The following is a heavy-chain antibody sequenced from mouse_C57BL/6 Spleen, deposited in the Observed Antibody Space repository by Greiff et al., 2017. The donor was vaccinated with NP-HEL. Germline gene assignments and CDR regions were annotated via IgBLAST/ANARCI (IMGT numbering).Heavy chain of an antibody. V-gene: IGHV3-6*01. CDR1: GYSITSGYY. Sequence: VQLKQSGPGLVKPSQSLSLTCSVTGYSITSGYYWNWIRQFPGNKLEWMGYISYDGSNNYNPSLKNRISITRDTSKNQFFLKLNSVTTEDTATYYCAREEDLAAWFAYWGQGTLVTVSA. CDR3: AREEDLAAWFAY. D-gene: IGHD6-1*01. J-gene: IGHJ3*01. CDR2: ISYDGSN.